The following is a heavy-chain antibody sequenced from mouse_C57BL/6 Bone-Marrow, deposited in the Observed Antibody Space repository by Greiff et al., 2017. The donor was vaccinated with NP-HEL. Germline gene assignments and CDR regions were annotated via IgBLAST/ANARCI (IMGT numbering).Heavy chain of an antibody. D-gene: IGHD1-1*01. CDR1: GFNIKDDY. CDR3: TTTLITTVVNFDY. Sequence: EVQLQQSGAELVRPGASVKLSCTASGFNIKDDYMHWVKQRPEQGLEWIGWIDPENGDTEYASKFQGKATITADTSSNTAYLHLSSLTSEDTAVYYCTTTLITTVVNFDYWGQGTTLTVSS. J-gene: IGHJ2*01. V-gene: IGHV14-4*01. CDR2: IDPENGDT.